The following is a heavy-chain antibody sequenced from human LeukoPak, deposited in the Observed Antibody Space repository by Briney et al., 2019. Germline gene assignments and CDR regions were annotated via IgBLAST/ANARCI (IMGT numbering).Heavy chain of an antibody. J-gene: IGHJ4*02. CDR3: AKDNRRHYTSGPNPDSLH. Sequence: GGSLRLSCAGSGFIFNNYAMHWVRQPPGKGLEWVSGISWNSGSIDYADSVKGRFTISRDNAENSLYLQMNSLRVEDTAFYYCAKDNRRHYTSGPNPDSLHWGQGALVTVSS. CDR2: ISWNSGSI. CDR1: GFIFNNYA. D-gene: IGHD6-19*01. V-gene: IGHV3-9*01.